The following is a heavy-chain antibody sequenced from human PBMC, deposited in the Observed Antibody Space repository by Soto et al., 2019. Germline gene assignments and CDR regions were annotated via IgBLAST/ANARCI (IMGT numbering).Heavy chain of an antibody. Sequence: QVHLVQSGAEVKKPGSSVKVSCKASGGTFSSYAISWVRQAPGQGLEWMGGIIPIFGTANYAPKFQGRVTLTVDESTSTAYMELSSLRSEDTAVSYCPSVGQPMSYSSPGRFDHWRHGTLVTVSS. CDR3: PSVGQPMSYSSPGRFDH. J-gene: IGHJ5*02. CDR2: IIPIFGTA. V-gene: IGHV1-69*01. D-gene: IGHD6-13*01. CDR1: GGTFSSYA.